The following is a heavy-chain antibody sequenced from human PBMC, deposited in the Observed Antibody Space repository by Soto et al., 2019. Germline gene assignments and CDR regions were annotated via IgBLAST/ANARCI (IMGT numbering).Heavy chain of an antibody. CDR1: GGSVCSCGYS. V-gene: IGHV4-30-4*01. J-gene: IGHJ3*02. CDR2: IYYSGST. Sequence: ALSRTGTRPGGSVCSCGYSRDLYRQPPGKGLEWIGYIYYSGSTYYNPSLKSRVTISVDTSKNQFSLKLSSVTAADTAVYYCASVYYGERASRSAFDIWGQGTMVTVS. D-gene: IGHD4-17*01. CDR3: ASVYYGERASRSAFDI.